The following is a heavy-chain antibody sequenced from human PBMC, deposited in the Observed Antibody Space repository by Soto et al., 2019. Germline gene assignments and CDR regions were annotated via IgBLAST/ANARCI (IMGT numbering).Heavy chain of an antibody. Sequence: QVQLVQSGAEVKKPGSSVKVSCKASGGTFSSYAISWVRQAPGQGLEWMGGIIPIFGTANYAQKFQGRVTITADESTSTAYMELSSLRSEDTAVYYCAGGDVVVVAAYWGWFDPWGQGTLVTVSS. J-gene: IGHJ5*02. D-gene: IGHD2-15*01. CDR3: AGGDVVVVAAYWGWFDP. V-gene: IGHV1-69*12. CDR1: GGTFSSYA. CDR2: IIPIFGTA.